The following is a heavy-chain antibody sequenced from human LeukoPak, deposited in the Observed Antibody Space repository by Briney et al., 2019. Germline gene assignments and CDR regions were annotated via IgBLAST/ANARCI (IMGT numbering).Heavy chain of an antibody. D-gene: IGHD7-27*01. Sequence: PGGSLRLSCAASKFTFRNYGMHWVRQAPGKGLEWVGVIWYDGSNQVYADSVKGRFIISRDNSKNMVYLQMNSLRPDDTAVYNCARGRNWGLQSWFLDLWGRGTLVTVSS. V-gene: IGHV3-33*01. CDR2: IWYDGSNQ. CDR3: ARGRNWGLQSWFLDL. J-gene: IGHJ2*01. CDR1: KFTFRNYG.